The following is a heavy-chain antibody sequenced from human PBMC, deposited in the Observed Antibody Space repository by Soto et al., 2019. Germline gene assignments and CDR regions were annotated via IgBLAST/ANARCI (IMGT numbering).Heavy chain of an antibody. CDR2: INPSGGST. CDR3: ARGGDTAMETMAVAGTPYFDY. D-gene: IGHD5-18*01. CDR1: GYTFTSYY. J-gene: IGHJ4*02. Sequence: GASVKVSCKASGYTFTSYYMHWARQAPGQGLEWMGIINPSGGSTSYAQKFQGRVTMTRDTSTSTVYMELSSLRSEDTAVYYCARGGDTAMETMAVAGTPYFDYWGQGTLVTVSS. V-gene: IGHV1-46*03.